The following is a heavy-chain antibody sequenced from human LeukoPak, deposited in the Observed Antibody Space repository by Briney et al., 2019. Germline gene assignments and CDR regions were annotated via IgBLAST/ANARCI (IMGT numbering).Heavy chain of an antibody. CDR2: IYYSGST. V-gene: IGHV4-39*01. J-gene: IGHJ6*03. CDR3: ARHALGYCSGGRCPIPYYYYMDV. D-gene: IGHD2-15*01. CDR1: GGSISSSSYY. Sequence: NPSETLSLTCTVSGGSISSSSYYWGWIRQPPGKGLEWIGSIYYSGSTYYNSSLKSRVTISVDTSKNQFSLKLSSVTAADTAVYYCARHALGYCSGGRCPIPYYYYMDVCGKGTTVTVSS.